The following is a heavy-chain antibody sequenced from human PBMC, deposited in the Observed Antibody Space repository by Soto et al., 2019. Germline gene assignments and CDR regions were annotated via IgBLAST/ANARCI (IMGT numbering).Heavy chain of an antibody. CDR3: ARDLWWKYEILTGYYGLYNWFDP. D-gene: IGHD3-9*01. CDR1: GYTFTSYG. J-gene: IGHJ5*02. V-gene: IGHV1-18*01. Sequence: ASVKVSCKASGYTFTSYGISWVRQAPGQGLEWMGWISAYNGNTNYAQKLQGRVTMTTDTSTSTAYMELRSLRSDDTAVYYCARDLWWKYEILTGYYGLYNWFDPWGQGTLVTVSS. CDR2: ISAYNGNT.